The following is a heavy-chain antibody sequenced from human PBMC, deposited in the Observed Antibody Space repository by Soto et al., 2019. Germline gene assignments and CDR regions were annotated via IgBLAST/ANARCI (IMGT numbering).Heavy chain of an antibody. D-gene: IGHD5-18*01. CDR1: GGSMISYY. V-gene: IGHV4-59*08. J-gene: IGHJ4*02. Sequence: PSETLSLTCTVSGGSMISYYWSWIRQPPGRGLEWIGCIYYGGSTKYNPSLNSRVTISVDTSKNQFSVKLSSVTAADTAVYYCARRYGSCFDYWGQGTLVTVSS. CDR2: IYYGGST. CDR3: ARRYGSCFDY.